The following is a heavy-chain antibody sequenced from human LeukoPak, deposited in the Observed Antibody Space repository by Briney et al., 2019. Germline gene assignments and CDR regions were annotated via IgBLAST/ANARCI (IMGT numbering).Heavy chain of an antibody. D-gene: IGHD6-6*01. CDR3: ARASPETLYYFDY. V-gene: IGHV4-38-2*01. CDR2: IYHSGST. J-gene: IGHJ4*02. CDR1: GYSISSGYY. Sequence: SETLSLTCAVSGYSISSGYYWGWIRQPPGKGLEWIGSIYHSGSTYYNPSLKSRVTISVDTSKNQFSLKLSSVTAADTAVYYCARASPETLYYFDYWGQGTLVTVSS.